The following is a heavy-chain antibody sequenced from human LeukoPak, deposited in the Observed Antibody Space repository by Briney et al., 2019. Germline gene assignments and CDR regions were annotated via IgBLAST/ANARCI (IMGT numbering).Heavy chain of an antibody. D-gene: IGHD3-3*01. V-gene: IGHV3-23*01. Sequence: PGGSLRLSCAASGFTFSSYAMSWVRQAPGKGLEWVSAISGSGGSTYHADSGKGRFTISRDNSKNTLYLQMNSLRAEDTAVYYCAKDESPYYDFWSGYNDYWGQGTLVTVSS. CDR1: GFTFSSYA. J-gene: IGHJ4*02. CDR2: ISGSGGST. CDR3: AKDESPYYDFWSGYNDY.